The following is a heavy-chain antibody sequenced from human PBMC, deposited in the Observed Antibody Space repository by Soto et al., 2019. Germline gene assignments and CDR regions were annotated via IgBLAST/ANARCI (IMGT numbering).Heavy chain of an antibody. CDR3: ARDCSGGSCYLAMDY. V-gene: IGHV1-3*01. J-gene: IGHJ4*02. CDR1: GYTFTSYA. CDR2: INAGNGNT. Sequence: ASVKVSCKASGYTFTSYAMHWVRQAPGQRLEWMGWINAGNGNTKYSQKFQGRVTITRDTSASTAYMELSSLRPEDTAVYHCARDCSGGSCYLAMDYWGQGTLVTVSS. D-gene: IGHD2-15*01.